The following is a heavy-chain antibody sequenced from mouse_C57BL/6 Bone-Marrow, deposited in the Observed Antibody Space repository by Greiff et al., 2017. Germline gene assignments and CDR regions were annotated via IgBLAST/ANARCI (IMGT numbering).Heavy chain of an antibody. CDR3: TFDGPYYAMDY. J-gene: IGHJ4*01. V-gene: IGHV14-4*01. Sequence: EVQLQQSGAELVRPGASVKLSCTASGFNIKDDYMHWVKQRPEQGLEWIGWIDPENGDTEYASKFQGKATITADTSSNTAYLQLSSLKSEDTAVYYCTFDGPYYAMDYWGQGTSVTVSS. D-gene: IGHD2-3*01. CDR2: IDPENGDT. CDR1: GFNIKDDY.